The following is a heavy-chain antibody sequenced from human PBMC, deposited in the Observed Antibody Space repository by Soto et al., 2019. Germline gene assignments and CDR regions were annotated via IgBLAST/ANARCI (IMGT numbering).Heavy chain of an antibody. CDR3: ARRRRIAATDY. D-gene: IGHD6-6*01. V-gene: IGHV4-34*01. J-gene: IGHJ4*02. CDR2: INHSGST. CDR1: GGSFIGYY. Sequence: LEILSLTCAVYGGSFIGYYWSWIRQPPGKGLEWIGEINHSGSTNYNPSLKSRVTISVDTSKNQFSLKLSSVTAADTAVYYCARRRRIAATDYWGQGTLVTVSS.